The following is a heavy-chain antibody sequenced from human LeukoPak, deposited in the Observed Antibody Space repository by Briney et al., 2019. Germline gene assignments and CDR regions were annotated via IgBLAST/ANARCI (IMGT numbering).Heavy chain of an antibody. J-gene: IGHJ4*02. V-gene: IGHV4-34*01. Sequence: PETLSLTCAVYGGSFSGYFWSWIRQPPGKGLEWIGEVNHSGRTNYNPSLKSRVTISVDPSKNQFSLNLRSVTAADTAVYYCARGQFQRDYWGQGTLVTVSS. CDR3: ARGQFQRDY. CDR1: GGSFSGYF. CDR2: VNHSGRT.